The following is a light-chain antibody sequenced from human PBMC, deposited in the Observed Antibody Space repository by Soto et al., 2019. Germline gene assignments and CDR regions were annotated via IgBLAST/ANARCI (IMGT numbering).Light chain of an antibody. CDR3: QQYNNWPET. J-gene: IGKJ1*01. V-gene: IGKV3-15*01. Sequence: EIVMTQSPATLSVSPGERATLSCRASQSVSSNLAWYQQKPGQAPRRLIYGASTRATGIPARFSGSGSGTEFTLTISSLQSEDFAVYYCQQYNNWPETFGQGTKVDI. CDR1: QSVSSN. CDR2: GAS.